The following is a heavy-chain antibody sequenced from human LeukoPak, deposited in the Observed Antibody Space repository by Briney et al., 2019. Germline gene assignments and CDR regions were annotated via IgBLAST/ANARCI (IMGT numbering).Heavy chain of an antibody. CDR2: IYPGNSDT. J-gene: IGHJ4*02. Sequence: GESLKISCKGSGYSFTSYWIVWVRQMPGKGLEWMGIIYPGNSDTRYSPSFQGQVTISVDKSISTAYLQWSSLKASDTAMYYCARRSSIGDRLFDYWGQGTLVTVSS. CDR3: ARRSSIGDRLFDY. V-gene: IGHV5-51*01. D-gene: IGHD6-6*01. CDR1: GYSFTSYW.